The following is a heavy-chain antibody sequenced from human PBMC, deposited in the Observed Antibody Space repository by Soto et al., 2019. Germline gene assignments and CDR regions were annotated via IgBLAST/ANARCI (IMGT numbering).Heavy chain of an antibody. V-gene: IGHV3-74*01. CDR3: ARGWFGPDV. D-gene: IGHD3-10*01. CDR2: IDKVGTDS. CDR1: ELTLSGGS. J-gene: IGHJ6*03. Sequence: EVQLVGSGGGLVKPGGSLRFPWAASELTLSGGSVNWVRQAPGKGLVWVSGIDKVGTDSTYADSVKGRFTSSRDNAKNTVYLQMNSLRVEDTAVYYCARGWFGPDVWGKGTTVTVSS.